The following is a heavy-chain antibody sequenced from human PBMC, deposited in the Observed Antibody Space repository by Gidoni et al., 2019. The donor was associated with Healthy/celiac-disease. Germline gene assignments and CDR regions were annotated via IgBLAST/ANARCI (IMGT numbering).Heavy chain of an antibody. D-gene: IGHD2-2*01. CDR1: GFTFRRYG. J-gene: IGHJ4*02. Sequence: EVQLVESWGGLVQPGGSLRLSCYASGFTFRRYGMHWVRQAPGKGLLWVSRINMEGISSSYEDSVKGRFTLSRDNAKNTLYLQMNSLSAEDTAVYYCARIYWSSTSCYGYFDYWGQGTLVTVSS. CDR2: INMEGISS. V-gene: IGHV3-74*01. CDR3: ARIYWSSTSCYGYFDY.